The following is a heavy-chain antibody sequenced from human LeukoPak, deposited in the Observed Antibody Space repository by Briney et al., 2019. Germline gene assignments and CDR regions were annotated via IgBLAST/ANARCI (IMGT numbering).Heavy chain of an antibody. J-gene: IGHJ5*02. V-gene: IGHV4-34*01. CDR3: ARLFIAAAIWFDP. CDR1: GGSFSGYY. CDR2: INHSGST. Sequence: PSETLSLTCAVYGGSFSGYYWSWIRQPPGKGLEWIGEINHSGSTNYNPSLKSRVTISVDTSKNQFSLKLSSVTAADTAVYYCARLFIAAAIWFDPWGQGTLVTVSS. D-gene: IGHD6-13*01.